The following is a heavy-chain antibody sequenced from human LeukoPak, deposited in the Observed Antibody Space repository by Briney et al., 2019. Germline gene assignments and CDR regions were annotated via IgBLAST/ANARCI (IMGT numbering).Heavy chain of an antibody. CDR2: IRYDGSNK. Sequence: GGSLRLSCAASGFTFSSYGMHWVRQAPGKGLEWVAFIRYDGSNKYYADSVKGRFTIPRDNSKNTLYLQMNSLRAEDTAMYYCARLQGHLLAPGTLDYWGQGTLVTVSS. CDR1: GFTFSSYG. CDR3: ARLQGHLLAPGTLDY. V-gene: IGHV3-30*02. J-gene: IGHJ4*02. D-gene: IGHD6-13*01.